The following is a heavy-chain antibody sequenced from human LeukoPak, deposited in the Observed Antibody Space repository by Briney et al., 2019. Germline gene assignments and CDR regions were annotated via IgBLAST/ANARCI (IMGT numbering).Heavy chain of an antibody. CDR1: GGSISSGDYY. CDR3: ARGVGRYCSSTSCYHNWFDP. J-gene: IGHJ5*02. Sequence: SETLSLTCTVSGGSISSGDYYWSWIRQPPGKGLEWIGYIYYSGSTYYNPSLKSRVTISVDTSKNQFSLKLSSVTAADAAVYYCARGVGRYCSSTSCYHNWFDPWGQGTLVTVSS. CDR2: IYYSGST. D-gene: IGHD2-2*01. V-gene: IGHV4-30-4*01.